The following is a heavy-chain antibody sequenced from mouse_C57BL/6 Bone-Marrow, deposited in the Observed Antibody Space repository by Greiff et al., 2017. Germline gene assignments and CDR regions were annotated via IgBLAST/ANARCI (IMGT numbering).Heavy chain of an antibody. D-gene: IGHD1-1*01. CDR1: GFTFSSYA. J-gene: IGHJ2*01. CDR2: ISSGGDYI. Sequence: DVKPVESGEGLVKPGGSLKLSCAASGFTFSSYAMSWVRQTPEKRLEWVAYISSGGDYIYYADTVKGRFTISRDNARNTLYLQMSSLKSEDTAMYYCTGLYYGSSYYFDYWGQGTTLTVSS. CDR3: TGLYYGSSYYFDY. V-gene: IGHV5-9-1*02.